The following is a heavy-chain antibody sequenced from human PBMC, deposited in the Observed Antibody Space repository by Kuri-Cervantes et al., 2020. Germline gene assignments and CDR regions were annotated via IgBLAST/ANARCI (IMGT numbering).Heavy chain of an antibody. CDR3: ARAPLEYYDFWSGYYFRSTMDAFDI. CDR2: ISAYNGNT. CDR1: GYTFTSYG. D-gene: IGHD3-3*01. J-gene: IGHJ3*02. V-gene: IGHV1-18*01. Sequence: ASVKVSCKASGYTFTSYGISWVRQAPGQGLEWMGWISAYNGNTNYAQKLQGRVTMTTDTSTSTAYMELRSLRSDDTAVYYCARAPLEYYDFWSGYYFRSTMDAFDIWGQGTMVTVSS.